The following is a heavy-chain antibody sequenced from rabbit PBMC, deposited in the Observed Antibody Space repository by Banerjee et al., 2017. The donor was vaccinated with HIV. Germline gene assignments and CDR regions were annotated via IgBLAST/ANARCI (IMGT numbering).Heavy chain of an antibody. D-gene: IGHD1-1*01. V-gene: IGHV1S40*01. CDR3: ARDLGSTDNYIVNL. CDR1: GFSLSSNYW. J-gene: IGHJ4*01. CDR2: IDIGSSGRT. Sequence: QSLEESGGDLVKPGASPTLTCTASGFSLSSNYWIHWVRQAPGKGLEWIARIDIGSSGRTNYASWAKGRFTISKTSSTTVTLQMTSLTAADTATYFCARDLGSTDNYIVNLWGQGTLVTVS.